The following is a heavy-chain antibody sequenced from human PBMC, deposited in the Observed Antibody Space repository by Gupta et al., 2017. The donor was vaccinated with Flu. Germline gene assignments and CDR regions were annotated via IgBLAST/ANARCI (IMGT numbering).Heavy chain of an antibody. V-gene: IGHV4-34*01. Sequence: QVQLQQWGAGLLKPSETLSLTCAVYGGSFSGYYWSWIRQPPGKGLEWIGEINHSGSTNYNPSLKSRVTISVDTSKNQFSLKLSSVTAADTAVYYCARGVPLGIAAAGHNWFDPWGQGTLVTVSS. CDR3: ARGVPLGIAAAGHNWFDP. CDR2: INHSGST. J-gene: IGHJ5*02. D-gene: IGHD6-13*01. CDR1: GGSFSGYY.